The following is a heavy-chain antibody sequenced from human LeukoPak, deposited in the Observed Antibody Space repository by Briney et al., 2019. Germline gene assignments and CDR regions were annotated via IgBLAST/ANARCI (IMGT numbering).Heavy chain of an antibody. CDR2: IYPGDSRT. CDR3: ACREFTSTWSYP. J-gene: IGHJ5*02. D-gene: IGHD2-2*01. Sequence: GESLKISCKGIGHSFTSYWIGWLRQMPGKGMEWMGVIYPGDSRTRYNPSFQGQVTISVDKSINTAYLQWVSLKASDTAMYYCACREFTSTWSYPWGQGTLVTVSS. V-gene: IGHV5-51*01. CDR1: GHSFTSYW.